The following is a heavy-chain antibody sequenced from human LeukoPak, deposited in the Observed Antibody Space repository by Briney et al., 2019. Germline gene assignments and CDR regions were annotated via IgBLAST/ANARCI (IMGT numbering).Heavy chain of an antibody. CDR3: AKVIPTYYYDSSLSRDDAFDI. Sequence: KPGGSLRLSCAASGFTFSSYSMNWVRQAPGKGLEWVSSISSSSSYIYYADSVKGRFTISRDNSKNTLYLQMNSLRAEDTAVYYCAKVIPTYYYDSSLSRDDAFDIWGQGTMVTVSS. V-gene: IGHV3-21*01. CDR1: GFTFSSYS. D-gene: IGHD3-22*01. CDR2: ISSSSSYI. J-gene: IGHJ3*02.